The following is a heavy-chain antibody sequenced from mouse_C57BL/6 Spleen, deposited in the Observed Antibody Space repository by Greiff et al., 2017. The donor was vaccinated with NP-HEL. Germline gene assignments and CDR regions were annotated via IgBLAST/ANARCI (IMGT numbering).Heavy chain of an antibody. Sequence: VQLQQSGAELMKPGASVKLSCKATGYTFTGHWIEWVKQRPGHGLEWIGEILPGSGSTNYNENVKGKATFTADTSSNTAYMQLSSLTTEDSAMFYCATDGAHYYGRSYEGRDYWGQGTSVTVS. V-gene: IGHV1-9*01. D-gene: IGHD1-1*01. J-gene: IGHJ4*01. CDR2: ILPGSGST. CDR1: GYTFTGHW. CDR3: ATDGAHYYGRSYEGRDY.